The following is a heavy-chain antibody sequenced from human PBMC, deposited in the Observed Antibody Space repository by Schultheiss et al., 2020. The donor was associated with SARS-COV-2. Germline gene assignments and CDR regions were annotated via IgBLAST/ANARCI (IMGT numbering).Heavy chain of an antibody. CDR2: ISGSGGST. J-gene: IGHJ3*02. D-gene: IGHD3-10*01. CDR1: GFTFSSYA. V-gene: IGHV3-23*01. Sequence: GESLKISCAASGFTFSSYAMSWVRQAPGKGLEWVSAISGSGGSTYYADSVKGRFTISRDNSKNTLYLQMNSLRAEDTAVYYCARVRSGTDAFDIWGQGTMVTVSS. CDR3: ARVRSGTDAFDI.